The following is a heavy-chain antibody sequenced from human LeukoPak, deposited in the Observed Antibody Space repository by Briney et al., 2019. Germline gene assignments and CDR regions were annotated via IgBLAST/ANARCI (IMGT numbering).Heavy chain of an antibody. Sequence: PSQTLSLTCTVSGGSISSGGYYWSWIRQHPGKGLEWIGYIYYSGSTYYNPSLKSRVTISVDTSKNQFSLKLSSVTAADTAVYYCPGDRSGGSLWTDPWGQGPRVT. CDR3: PGDRSGGSLWTDP. CDR2: IYYSGST. D-gene: IGHD1-26*01. V-gene: IGHV4-31*03. CDR1: GGSISSGGYY. J-gene: IGHJ5*02.